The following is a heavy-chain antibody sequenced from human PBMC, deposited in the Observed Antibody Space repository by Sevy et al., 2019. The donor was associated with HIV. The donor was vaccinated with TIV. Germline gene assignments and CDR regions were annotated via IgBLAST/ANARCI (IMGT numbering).Heavy chain of an antibody. Sequence: GESLKISCAASGFTFSDYYMSWIRQAPGKGLEWVSYISSSGSTIYYADSVKGRFTISRDNAKNSLYLQMNSLRAEDTAVYYCACPTVTTWGRGMDVWGQGTTVTVSS. D-gene: IGHD4-17*01. CDR1: GFTFSDYY. J-gene: IGHJ6*02. CDR2: ISSSGSTI. CDR3: ACPTVTTWGRGMDV. V-gene: IGHV3-11*01.